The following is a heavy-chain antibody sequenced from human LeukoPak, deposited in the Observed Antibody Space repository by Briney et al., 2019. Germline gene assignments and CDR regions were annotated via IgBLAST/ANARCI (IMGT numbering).Heavy chain of an antibody. CDR2: ISGSGGST. CDR1: GFTFSSYA. CDR3: AKDREATVIGWFDP. Sequence: GGSLRLSCAASGFTFSSYAMSWVRQAPGTGLEWVSAISGSGGSTYYADSVKGRFTISRDNSKNTLYLQMNSLRAEDTAVYYCAKDREATVIGWFDPWGQGTLVTVSS. D-gene: IGHD4-17*01. J-gene: IGHJ5*02. V-gene: IGHV3-23*01.